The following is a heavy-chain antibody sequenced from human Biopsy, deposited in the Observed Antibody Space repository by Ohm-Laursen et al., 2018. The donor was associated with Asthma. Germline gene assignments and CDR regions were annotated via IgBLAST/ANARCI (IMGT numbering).Heavy chain of an antibody. Sequence: LSLTCAASGFSLSDYYMSWIRQAPGKGLEWVSYISWSSSYTNYADSVKGRFTISRDNAKNSLFLQMNSLRAEDTAVYYCARGGSRDLWGTYRYPWDYWGQGTLVTVSS. CDR1: GFSLSDYY. CDR3: ARGGSRDLWGTYRYPWDY. D-gene: IGHD3-16*02. CDR2: ISWSSSYT. J-gene: IGHJ4*02. V-gene: IGHV3-11*06.